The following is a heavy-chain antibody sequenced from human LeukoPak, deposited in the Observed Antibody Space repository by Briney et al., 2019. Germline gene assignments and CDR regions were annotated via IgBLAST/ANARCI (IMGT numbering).Heavy chain of an antibody. CDR3: AKDIENGYYDFWSGHPGGRDY. CDR1: GFTFSSYG. D-gene: IGHD3-3*01. CDR2: IRYDGSNK. V-gene: IGHV3-30*02. Sequence: GGSLRLSCAASGFTFSSYGMHWVRQAPGKGLEWVAFIRYDGSNKYYADSVKGRFTISRDNSKNTLYLQMNSLRAEDTAVYYCAKDIENGYYDFWSGHPGGRDYWGQGTLVTVSS. J-gene: IGHJ4*02.